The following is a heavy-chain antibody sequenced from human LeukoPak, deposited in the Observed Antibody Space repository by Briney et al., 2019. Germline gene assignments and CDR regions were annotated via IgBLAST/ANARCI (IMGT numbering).Heavy chain of an antibody. Sequence: GGSLRLSCAASGFTFSSYAMSWVRQAPGKGLEWVSAISGSGGSTYYADSVKGRFTISRDNSKNTLYLQMNSLRAEDTAVYCCAKDTDYYDSSGYYSWSVWGQGTLVTVSS. CDR1: GFTFSSYA. V-gene: IGHV3-23*01. D-gene: IGHD3-22*01. CDR3: AKDTDYYDSSGYYSWSV. J-gene: IGHJ4*02. CDR2: ISGSGGST.